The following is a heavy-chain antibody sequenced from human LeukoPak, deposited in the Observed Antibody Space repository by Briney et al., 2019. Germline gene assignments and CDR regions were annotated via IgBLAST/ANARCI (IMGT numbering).Heavy chain of an antibody. CDR2: VDPSDSYA. CDR3: ARQGLSSGWNNWFDP. J-gene: IGHJ5*02. D-gene: IGHD6-19*01. V-gene: IGHV5-10-1*01. CDR1: GYSFTNYL. Sequence: GESLNISCKGSGYSFTNYLITGVRQMPGKGVEWMGRVDPSDSYAYYSPSFQGHVTISTDKSITTAYLQWSSLKASDTAMYYCARQGLSSGWNNWFDPWGQGTLVTVSS.